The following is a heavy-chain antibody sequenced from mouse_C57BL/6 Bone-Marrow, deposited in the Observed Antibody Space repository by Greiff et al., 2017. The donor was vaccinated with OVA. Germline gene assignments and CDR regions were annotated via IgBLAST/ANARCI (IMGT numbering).Heavy chain of an antibody. J-gene: IGHJ1*03. CDR2: SRNKANDYTT. V-gene: IGHV7-1*01. CDR3: AIDDYYWYFDV. Sequence: DVMLVESGGGLVQSGRSLRLSCATSGFTFSDFYMEWVRQAPGKGLEWIAASRNKANDYTTEYSASVKGRFIVSRDTSQSSLYLQMNDLRAEDTAIYYCAIDDYYWYFDVWGTGTTVTVSS. CDR1: GFTFSDFY.